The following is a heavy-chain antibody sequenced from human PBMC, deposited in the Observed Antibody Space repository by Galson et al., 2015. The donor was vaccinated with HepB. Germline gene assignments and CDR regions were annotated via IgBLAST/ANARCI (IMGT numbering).Heavy chain of an antibody. CDR2: MNQDGSEK. D-gene: IGHD6-13*01. CDR3: ARPGYSASWHRFDP. V-gene: IGHV3-7*03. CDR1: GFTFSSYW. J-gene: IGHJ5*02. Sequence: SLRLSCAGSGFTFSSYWMSWVRQAPGKGLEWVANMNQDGSEKYYLDSVKGRFTISRDNAKNSLYLQMNSLRAEDTAVYYCARPGYSASWHRFDPWGQGTLVTVSS.